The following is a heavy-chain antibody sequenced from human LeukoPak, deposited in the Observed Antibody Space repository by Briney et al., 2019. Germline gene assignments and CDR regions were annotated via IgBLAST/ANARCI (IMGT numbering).Heavy chain of an antibody. CDR1: GGSISSSSYY. CDR3: LSVGATSGDAFDI. CDR2: IYYSGST. V-gene: IGHV4-39*01. J-gene: IGHJ3*02. D-gene: IGHD1-26*01. Sequence: SETLSLTCTVSGGSISSSSYYWGWIRQPPGKGLEWIGSIYYSGSTYYNPSLKSRVTISVDTSKNQFSLKLSSVTAADTAVYYPLSVGATSGDAFDIWGQGTMVTVSS.